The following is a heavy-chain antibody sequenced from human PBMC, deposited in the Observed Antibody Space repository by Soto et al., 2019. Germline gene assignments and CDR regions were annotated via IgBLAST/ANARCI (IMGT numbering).Heavy chain of an antibody. D-gene: IGHD5-12*01. CDR3: ARGVGGHDYYYDYGMDV. CDR1: GYTFTSYG. Sequence: QVQLVKSGAEVKKPGASVKVSCKASGYTFTSYGISWVRQAPGQGLEWMGWISAYNGNTNYAQKLQGRVTMTTDTCTSTDNMELRSLRSDDTAVYYCARGVGGHDYYYDYGMDVWGQGTTVTVSS. CDR2: ISAYNGNT. J-gene: IGHJ6*02. V-gene: IGHV1-18*01.